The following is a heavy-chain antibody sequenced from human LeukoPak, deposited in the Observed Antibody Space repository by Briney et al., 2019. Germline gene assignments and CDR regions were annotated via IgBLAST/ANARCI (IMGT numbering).Heavy chain of an antibody. J-gene: IGHJ6*03. CDR3: ARVSPYYDFWSGYYTESPYYMDV. CDR1: GYTFTGYY. CDR2: INPNSGGT. D-gene: IGHD3-3*01. V-gene: IGHV1-2*02. Sequence: ASVKVSCKASGYTFTGYYIHWVRQAPGQGLEWMGWINPNSGGTNYAQKFQGRVTMTRDTSISTAYMELSRLRSDDTAVYYCARVSPYYDFWSGYYTESPYYMDVWGKGTTVTVSS.